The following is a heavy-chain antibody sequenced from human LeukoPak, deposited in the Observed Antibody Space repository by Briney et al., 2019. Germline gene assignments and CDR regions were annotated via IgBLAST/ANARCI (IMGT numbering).Heavy chain of an antibody. CDR2: IYTSGST. CDR1: GGSISSGSYY. D-gene: IGHD2-15*01. Sequence: PSETLSLTCTVSGGSISSGSYYWSWIRQPAGKGLEWIGRIYTSGSTNYNPSLKSRVTISVDTSKNQFSLKLSSATAADTAVYYCARVQRQYCSGGSCYSDQYYYYYGMDVWGQGTTVTVSS. V-gene: IGHV4-61*02. CDR3: ARVQRQYCSGGSCYSDQYYYYYGMDV. J-gene: IGHJ6*02.